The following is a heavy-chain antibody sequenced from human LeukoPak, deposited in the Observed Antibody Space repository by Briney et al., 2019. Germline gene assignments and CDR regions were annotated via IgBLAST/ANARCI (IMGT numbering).Heavy chain of an antibody. CDR2: ISWNSGGI. CDR1: RFSFDDYA. D-gene: IGHD3-10*01. CDR3: AKAPYGSGSYLVG. V-gene: IGHV3-9*01. Sequence: TGGSLRLSCAASRFSFDDYAMQWVRQAPGKGLEWVSGISWNSGGIGYADSVKGRFTISRDNAKNSLYLQMNSLRAEDTALYYCAKAPYGSGSYLVGWGQGTLVTVSS. J-gene: IGHJ4*02.